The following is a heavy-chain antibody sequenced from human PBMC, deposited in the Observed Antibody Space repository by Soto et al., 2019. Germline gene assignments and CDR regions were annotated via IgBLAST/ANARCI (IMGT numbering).Heavy chain of an antibody. CDR1: GGSISSYY. D-gene: IGHD3-10*01. J-gene: IGHJ4*02. CDR3: ARSLRFGEFLG. V-gene: IGHV4-59*01. CDR2: IYYSGST. Sequence: SETLSLTCTVSGGSISSYYWSWIRQPPGKGLEWIGYIYYSGSTNYNPSLKSRVTISVDTSKNQFSLKLSSVTAADTAMYYCARSLRFGEFLGWGQGTLVTVSS.